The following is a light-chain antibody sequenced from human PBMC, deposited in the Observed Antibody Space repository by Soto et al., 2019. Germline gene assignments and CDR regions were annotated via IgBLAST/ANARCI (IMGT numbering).Light chain of an antibody. V-gene: IGKV3-20*01. CDR1: QSVSSSY. Sequence: DIVLTQSPGTLSLSPGEGATLSCRASQSVSSSYLAWYQHKPGQAPRLLIYASSSRPTGIPDRFSGSGSGTDFTPTISKLEPEDFAVYYCQQYGSSPTFGQGTKVDIK. CDR3: QQYGSSPT. CDR2: ASS. J-gene: IGKJ1*01.